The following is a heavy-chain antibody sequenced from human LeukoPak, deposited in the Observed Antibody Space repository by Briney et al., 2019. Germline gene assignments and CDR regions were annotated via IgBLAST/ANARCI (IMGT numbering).Heavy chain of an antibody. Sequence: SETLSLTCAVYGGSFSGYYWNWIRQPPGKGLEWIGEINHSGSTTYNRSLKSRVTISLDTSKNQFSLKLSSVTAADTAVYYCARTLDSRRYIVRRPYSMDVWGQGTTVTVSS. V-gene: IGHV4-34*01. CDR3: ARTLDSRRYIVRRPYSMDV. D-gene: IGHD3-22*01. CDR1: GGSFSGYY. CDR2: INHSGST. J-gene: IGHJ6*02.